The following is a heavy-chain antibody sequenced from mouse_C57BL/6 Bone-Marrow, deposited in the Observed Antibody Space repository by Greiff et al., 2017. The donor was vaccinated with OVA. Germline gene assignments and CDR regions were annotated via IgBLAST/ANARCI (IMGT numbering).Heavy chain of an antibody. CDR1: GYTFTSYW. CDR2: IDPSDSYT. J-gene: IGHJ2*01. CDR3: AYYYFDY. Sequence: QVQLQQPGAELVRPGTSVTLSCKASGYTFTSYWMHWVKQRPGQGLEWIGVIDPSDSYTNYNQKFKGKATLTVDTSSSTAYMQLSSLTSEDSAVYYCAYYYFDYWGQGTTLTVSS. D-gene: IGHD1-1*01. V-gene: IGHV1-59*01.